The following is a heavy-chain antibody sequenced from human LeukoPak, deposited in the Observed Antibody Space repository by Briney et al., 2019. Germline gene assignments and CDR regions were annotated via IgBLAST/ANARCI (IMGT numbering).Heavy chain of an antibody. CDR2: IYYSGST. J-gene: IGHJ4*02. CDR1: GGSISSGGYY. D-gene: IGHD3-22*01. CDR3: ARGYYDSSGFDY. Sequence: SETLSLTCTVSGGSISSGGYYWSWIRQHPGKGLEWIGYIYYSGSTYYNPSLKSRVTISVDTSKNQFSLKLSSVTAADTAVYYCARGYYDSSGFDYWGQGTLVTVSS. V-gene: IGHV4-31*03.